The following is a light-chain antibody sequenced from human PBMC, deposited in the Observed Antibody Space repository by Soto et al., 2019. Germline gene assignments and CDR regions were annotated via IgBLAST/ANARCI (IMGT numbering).Light chain of an antibody. CDR3: QKYTSYSRE. Sequence: DIQMTHSPSTLSASVLDRVTITFRASQSISHFLALYQQKPGKVPKLLIYDASNLGSGVPSRFSGSGSGTDFTLTISGLQPDDFTTYYCQKYTSYSREFGQGTKVDIK. V-gene: IGKV1-5*01. CDR1: QSISHF. CDR2: DAS. J-gene: IGKJ1*01.